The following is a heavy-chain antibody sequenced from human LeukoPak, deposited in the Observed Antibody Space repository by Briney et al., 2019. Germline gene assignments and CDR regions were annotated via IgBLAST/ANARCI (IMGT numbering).Heavy chain of an antibody. V-gene: IGHV1-69*06. Sequence: SVKVSCKASGGTFSSYAISWVRQAPRQGLEWMGGIIPIFGTANYAQKFQGRVTITADKSTSTAYMELSSLRSEDTAVYYCAIETRKYGDYRAFDIWGQGTMVTVSS. CDR2: IIPIFGTA. D-gene: IGHD4-17*01. J-gene: IGHJ3*02. CDR1: GGTFSSYA. CDR3: AIETRKYGDYRAFDI.